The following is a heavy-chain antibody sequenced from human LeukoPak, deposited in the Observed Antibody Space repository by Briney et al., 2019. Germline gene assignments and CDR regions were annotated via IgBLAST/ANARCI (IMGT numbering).Heavy chain of an antibody. J-gene: IGHJ6*02. CDR2: INHSGST. D-gene: IGHD3-16*02. CDR1: GGSFSDYY. Sequence: SETLSLTCAVYGGSFSDYYWSWVRQPPGKGLEWIGEINHSGSTNYNPSLKSRVTISVDTSKNQFSLKLSSVTAADTAVYYCARDQVVMITFGGVIEQRYYGMDVWGQGTTVTVSS. CDR3: ARDQVVMITFGGVIEQRYYGMDV. V-gene: IGHV4-34*01.